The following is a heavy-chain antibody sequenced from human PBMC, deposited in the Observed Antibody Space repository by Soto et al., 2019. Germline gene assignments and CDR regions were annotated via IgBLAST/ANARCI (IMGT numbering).Heavy chain of an antibody. J-gene: IGHJ5*02. D-gene: IGHD3-10*01. CDR1: GDSISNSNYY. V-gene: IGHV4-39*01. CDR3: ARTGYGSGRTWFDP. CDR2: IYYSGST. Sequence: SETLSLTCTISGDSISNSNYYWSWIRQPPGKGLEWIGSIYYSGSTYYNPSLKSRVTISVDTSRNQFSLKLRSVTAGDTAVYHCARTGYGSGRTWFDPWGQGTLVTVSS.